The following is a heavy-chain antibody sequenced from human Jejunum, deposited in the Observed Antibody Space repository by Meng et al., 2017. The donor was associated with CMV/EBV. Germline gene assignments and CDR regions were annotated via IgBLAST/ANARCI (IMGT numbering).Heavy chain of an antibody. Sequence: SGYTFSNYAIHWVRQAPGQRLEWVGWSNASSGNTKRSQEFQVRVTITRDTSASTAYMDLSSLRSEDTAVYYCANWGSASRLTLYDSWGQGTLVTVSS. CDR3: ANWGSASRLTLYDS. CDR2: SNASSGNT. D-gene: IGHD3-16*01. J-gene: IGHJ4*02. CDR1: GYTFSNYA. V-gene: IGHV1-3*02.